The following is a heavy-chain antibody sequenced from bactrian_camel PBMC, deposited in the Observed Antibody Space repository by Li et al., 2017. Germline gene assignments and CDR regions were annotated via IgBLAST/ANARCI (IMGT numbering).Heavy chain of an antibody. CDR1: GATHMSSFC. D-gene: IGHD1*01. CDR3: AAARVYNWCMSGFTAFDY. CDR2: LYAGFGIT. V-gene: IGHV3S1*01. J-gene: IGHJ6*01. Sequence: HVQLVESGGGSVQAGGSLTLSCVASGATHMSSFCMAWFRQIPGNEREGVEALYAGFGITYYSNSVEGRFTISQHSANTVYLHMTSLKPEDTAMYYCAAARVYNWCMSGFTAFDYWGQGTQVTVS.